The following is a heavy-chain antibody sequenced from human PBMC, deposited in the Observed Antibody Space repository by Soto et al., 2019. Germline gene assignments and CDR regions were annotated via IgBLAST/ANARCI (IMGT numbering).Heavy chain of an antibody. CDR1: GFTFSIND. D-gene: IGHD1-7*01. V-gene: IGHV3-30*18. J-gene: IGHJ4*01. CDR3: AKDHQTSHWDYLSAY. CDR2: ISNDGNNK. Sequence: SLRLCCADSGFTFSINDMHWVRQAPGRGLEWVAVISNDGNNKYYADSVKGRFTLSRDNSKNMVYLQMDSLRVEDKAVYFCAKDHQTSHWDYLSAYWGPRTLVSGSP.